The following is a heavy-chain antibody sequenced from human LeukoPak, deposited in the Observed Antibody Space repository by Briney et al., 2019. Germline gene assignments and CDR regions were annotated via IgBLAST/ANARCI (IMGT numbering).Heavy chain of an antibody. Sequence: SETLSLTCTVSGGSLSSSSYYWGWVRQPPGKGLGWIGSIYYSGSTYYNPSLKSRVAISVDTSKNQFSLKLSSVTAADTAVYYCARAAPDYDILTGYPTDFAYCGQATLATVSS. V-gene: IGHV4-39*07. D-gene: IGHD3-9*01. CDR1: GGSLSSSSYY. CDR2: IYYSGST. CDR3: ARAAPDYDILTGYPTDFAY. J-gene: IGHJ4*02.